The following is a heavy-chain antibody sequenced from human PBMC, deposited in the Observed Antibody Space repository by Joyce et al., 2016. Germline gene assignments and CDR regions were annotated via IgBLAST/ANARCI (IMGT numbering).Heavy chain of an antibody. D-gene: IGHD3-22*01. J-gene: IGHJ4*02. V-gene: IGHV6-1*01. CDR1: GDSVSSNSAA. CDR3: ARAGYYHTSGYYYPNFDY. CDR2: TYYRSKRYN. Sequence: QVQLQQSGPGLVKPSQTLSLTCAISGDSVSSNSAAWNWIRQSPSRGLEGLGRTYYRSKRYNDYAVSVKSRITSNHDTPKNQFSLQLNSVTPEDAAVYYCARAGYYHTSGYYYPNFDYWGPGTLVTVSS.